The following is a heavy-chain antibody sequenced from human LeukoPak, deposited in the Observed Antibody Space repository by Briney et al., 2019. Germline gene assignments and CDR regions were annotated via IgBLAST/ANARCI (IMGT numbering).Heavy chain of an antibody. CDR1: GGSISSGGYY. J-gene: IGHJ6*03. Sequence: SETLSLTCTVPGGSISSGGYYWSCIRQPPGKGLEWIGYIYHSGSTYYNPSLKSRVTMSVDTSKNQFSLKLSSVTAADTAVYYCARDLVQHRLHYYCYMDVWGKGTTVTVSS. CDR2: IYHSGST. CDR3: ARDLVQHRLHYYCYMDV. V-gene: IGHV4-30-2*01. D-gene: IGHD4/OR15-4a*01.